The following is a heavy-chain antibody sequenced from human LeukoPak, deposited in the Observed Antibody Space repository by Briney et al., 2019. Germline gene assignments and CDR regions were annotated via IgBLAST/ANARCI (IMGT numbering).Heavy chain of an antibody. J-gene: IGHJ4*02. CDR3: ARDRGYTRTNSGGYPVFDL. D-gene: IGHD2-15*01. V-gene: IGHV3-11*04. Sequence: PGGSLRLSCAASGFTFSNAWMSWVRQAPGKGLEWVSYIHLSGTPTHYAEPVKGRFSISRDNVKNSLYLQMDNLRAEDTAVYYCARDRGYTRTNSGGYPVFDLWGQGTLVTVSS. CDR1: GFTFSNAW. CDR2: IHLSGTPT.